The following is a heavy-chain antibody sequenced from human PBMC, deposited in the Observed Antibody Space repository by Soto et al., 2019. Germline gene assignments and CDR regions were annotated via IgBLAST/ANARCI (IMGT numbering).Heavy chain of an antibody. D-gene: IGHD3-22*01. CDR2: IIPIFGTA. V-gene: IGHV1-69*13. CDR1: GGTFSSYA. J-gene: IGHJ4*02. CDR3: ARVRYYDSSGYYSY. Sequence: SVKVSCKASGGTFSSYAISWVRQAPGQGLEWMGGIIPIFGTANYAQKFQGRVTITADESTSTAYMELSSLRSEDTAVYYCARVRYYDSSGYYSYWGQGTLVTVSS.